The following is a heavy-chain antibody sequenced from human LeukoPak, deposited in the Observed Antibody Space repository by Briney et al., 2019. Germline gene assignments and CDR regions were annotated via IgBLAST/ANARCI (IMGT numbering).Heavy chain of an antibody. V-gene: IGHV1-69*05. CDR1: GSTFSSYA. J-gene: IGHJ4*02. CDR2: IIPIFGTA. CDR3: ANGPRGDYFDY. Sequence: GASVKVSCKASGSTFSSYAISWVRQAPGQGLEWMGRIIPIFGTANYAQKFQGRVTITTDESTSTAYMELSSLRSEDTAVYYCANGPRGDYFDYWGQGTLVTISS. D-gene: IGHD7-27*01.